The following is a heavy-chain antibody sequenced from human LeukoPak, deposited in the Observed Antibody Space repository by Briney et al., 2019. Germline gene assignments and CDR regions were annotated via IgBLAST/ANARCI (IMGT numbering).Heavy chain of an antibody. Sequence: GGSLRLSCAASGSTFSDNYMSWIRQAPGKGLEWVSYISSSGSTIYYADSVKGRFTISRDNAKNSLYLQMHSLRAEDTAVYYCARHYGSGSYYVDFWGQGTLVTVSS. CDR2: ISSSGSTI. D-gene: IGHD3-10*01. V-gene: IGHV3-11*01. J-gene: IGHJ4*02. CDR1: GSTFSDNY. CDR3: ARHYGSGSYYVDF.